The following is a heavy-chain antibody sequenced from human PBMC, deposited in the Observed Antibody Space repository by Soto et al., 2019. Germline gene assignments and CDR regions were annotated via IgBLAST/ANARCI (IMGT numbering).Heavy chain of an antibody. J-gene: IGHJ4*02. CDR3: ARGVFDGYPIDY. CDR2: IIPIFGTA. Sequence: QVQLVQSGAEVKKPGSSVKVSCKASGGTFSSYAISWVRQAPGQGLEWMGGIIPIFGTANYAQKFQGRVTITADEYTSTAYMEMSSLRAEDTAKYYCARGVFDGYPIDYWGQGTLVTVSS. V-gene: IGHV1-69*01. CDR1: GGTFSSYA. D-gene: IGHD5-12*01.